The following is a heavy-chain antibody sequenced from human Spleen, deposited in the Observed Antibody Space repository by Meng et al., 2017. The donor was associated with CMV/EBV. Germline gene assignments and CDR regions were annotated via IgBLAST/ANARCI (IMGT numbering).Heavy chain of an antibody. V-gene: IGHV1-69*05. CDR3: ASGITIFGVVITHGYYYGMDV. J-gene: IGHJ6*02. CDR1: YA. D-gene: IGHD3-3*01. CDR2: IIPIFGTA. Sequence: YAISWGRQAPGQGLEWMGGIIPIFGTANYAQKFQGRVTITTDESTSTAYMELSSLRSEDTAVYYCASGITIFGVVITHGYYYGMDVWGQGTTVTVSS.